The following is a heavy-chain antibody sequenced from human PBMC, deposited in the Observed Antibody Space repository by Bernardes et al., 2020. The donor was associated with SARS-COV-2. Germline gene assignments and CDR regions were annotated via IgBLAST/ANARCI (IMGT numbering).Heavy chain of an antibody. CDR2: LSPNSGNT. D-gene: IGHD1-26*01. CDR1: GYTFTAYD. J-gene: IGHJ6*02. V-gene: IGHV1-8*01. Sequence: ASVKVSCKTSGYTFTAYDISWVRQATGQGLEWMGWLSPNSGNTVYAQKFQGRLTMTRDTSISTAYMELTSLTSDDTAIYFCAIMMVGPTNYYYYYGMDVWGQGTTVTVSS. CDR3: AIMMVGPTNYYYYYGMDV.